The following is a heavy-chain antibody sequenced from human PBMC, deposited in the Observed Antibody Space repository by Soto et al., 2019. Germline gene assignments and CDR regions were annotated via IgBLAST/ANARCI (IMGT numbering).Heavy chain of an antibody. CDR3: ARDRCDGYNVGLDV. D-gene: IGHD2-21*01. Sequence: EVQLVESGGGLVKPGGSLRLSCVASGFNFSSYSMNWVRQAPGKGLEWVSSIGTTSKYIYYADSVKGRFTISRDNAKNSLYLQMNSLRDEDTSVYHCARDRCDGYNVGLDVWGHGTTVTVSS. CDR2: IGTTSKYI. J-gene: IGHJ6*02. CDR1: GFNFSSYS. V-gene: IGHV3-21*01.